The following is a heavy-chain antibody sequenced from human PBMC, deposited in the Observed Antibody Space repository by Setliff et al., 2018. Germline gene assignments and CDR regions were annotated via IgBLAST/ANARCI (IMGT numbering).Heavy chain of an antibody. CDR2: RYYTGTT. CDR1: GVDVIERLYY. J-gene: IGHJ5*02. V-gene: IGHV4-39*01. D-gene: IGHD3-10*01. Sequence: SETLSLTCSASGVDVIERLYYWSWVRQSPGKGLEWIGTRYYTGTTFYNPSLESRVAVSLDASEKKFSLNLRSVTTADTAVYYCARVLVLGYNWFDPWGQGTLVTVSS. CDR3: ARVLVLGYNWFDP.